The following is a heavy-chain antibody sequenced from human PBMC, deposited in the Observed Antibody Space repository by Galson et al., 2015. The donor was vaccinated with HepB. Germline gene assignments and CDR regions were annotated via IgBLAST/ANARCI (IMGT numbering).Heavy chain of an antibody. J-gene: IGHJ6*03. V-gene: IGHV3-33*01. Sequence: SLRLSCAASGFTFSSYGMHWVRQAPGKGLECVSFIWYDGRNEYYADSVKGRFTVSRDNSKNTLYLQMNSLRAEDTAVYYCARDRGDYYYMDVWGKGTTVTVSS. CDR2: IWYDGRNE. CDR1: GFTFSSYG. CDR3: ARDRGDYYYMDV.